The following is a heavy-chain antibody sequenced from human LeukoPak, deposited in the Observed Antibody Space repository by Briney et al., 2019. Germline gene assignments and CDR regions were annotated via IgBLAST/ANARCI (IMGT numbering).Heavy chain of an antibody. CDR3: AGDRPFSIASPDY. D-gene: IGHD6-6*01. Sequence: PGGSLRLSCAASGFTFSSYAMHWVRQAPGKGLEWVAVISYDGSNKYYADSVKGRFTISRDNSKNTLYLQMNSLRAEDTAVYYCAGDRPFSIASPDYWGQGTLVTVSS. CDR2: ISYDGSNK. CDR1: GFTFSSYA. J-gene: IGHJ4*02. V-gene: IGHV3-30-3*01.